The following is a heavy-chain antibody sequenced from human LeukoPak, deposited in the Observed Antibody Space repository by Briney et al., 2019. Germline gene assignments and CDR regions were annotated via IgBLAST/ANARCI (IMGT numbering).Heavy chain of an antibody. Sequence: PGGSLRLSCAASGFTFSSYAMSWVRQAPGKGLEWVSAISGSGGSTYYADSVKGRFTISRDNSKNTLYLQMDSLRAEDTAVYYCAKVGWQQLATDYWGQGTLVTVSS. CDR1: GFTFSSYA. J-gene: IGHJ4*02. CDR2: ISGSGGST. D-gene: IGHD6-13*01. CDR3: AKVGWQQLATDY. V-gene: IGHV3-23*01.